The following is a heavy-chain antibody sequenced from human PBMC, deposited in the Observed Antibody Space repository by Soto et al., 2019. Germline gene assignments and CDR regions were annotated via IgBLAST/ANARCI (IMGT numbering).Heavy chain of an antibody. D-gene: IGHD3-16*01. Sequence: GGSLRLSCAASGFTFSTYAMNWVRQATGKGLEWVSGISAGGGSTYFADSVKGRFTISRDNSKNTLYLQMNSLRAEDTAIYYCAKLGGVTGYWGQGTPVTVSS. J-gene: IGHJ4*02. V-gene: IGHV3-23*01. CDR2: ISAGGGST. CDR1: GFTFSTYA. CDR3: AKLGGVTGY.